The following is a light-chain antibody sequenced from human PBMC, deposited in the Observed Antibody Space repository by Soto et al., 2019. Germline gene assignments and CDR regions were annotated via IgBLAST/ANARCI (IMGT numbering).Light chain of an antibody. J-gene: IGKJ1*01. CDR2: AAS. Sequence: DIQMTQSPSSLSASVGDRVTITCRASQSIRSYLNWYQQKPGKAPKLLIYAASSLQSGVPSRFRGRGSGTNFTLAISSLQPDDFATYYCHQYDSDRTLGQGTKVDIK. CDR1: QSIRSY. CDR3: HQYDSDRT. V-gene: IGKV1-39*01.